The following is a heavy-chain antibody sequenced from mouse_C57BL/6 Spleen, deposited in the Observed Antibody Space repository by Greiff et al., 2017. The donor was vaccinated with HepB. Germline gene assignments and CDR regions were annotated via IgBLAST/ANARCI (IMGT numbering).Heavy chain of an antibody. D-gene: IGHD2-13*01. J-gene: IGHJ3*01. V-gene: IGHV1-59*01. Sequence: QVQLQQSGAELVRPGTSVKLSCKASGYTFTSYWMHWVKQRPGQGLEWIGVIDPSDSYTNYNQKFKGKATLTVDTSSSTAYMQLSSLTSEDSEVYYCARAGDGDYEFAYWGQGTLVTVTA. CDR2: IDPSDSYT. CDR1: GYTFTSYW. CDR3: ARAGDGDYEFAY.